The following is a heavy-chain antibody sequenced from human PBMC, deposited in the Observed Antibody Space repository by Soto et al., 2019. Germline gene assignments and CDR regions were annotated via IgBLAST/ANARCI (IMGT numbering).Heavy chain of an antibody. CDR1: GFTVSSNY. CDR2: IYSGDST. CDR3: ARGGGGYSSSYQFGY. D-gene: IGHD6-6*01. J-gene: IGHJ4*02. Sequence: EVQLVETGGGLIQPGGSLRLSCAASGFTVSSNYMSWVRQAPGKGLEWVSVIYSGDSTYYADSVKGRFTISRDNSKNTLYLQMNSLRAEDTAVYYCARGGGGYSSSYQFGYWGQGTLVTVSS. V-gene: IGHV3-53*02.